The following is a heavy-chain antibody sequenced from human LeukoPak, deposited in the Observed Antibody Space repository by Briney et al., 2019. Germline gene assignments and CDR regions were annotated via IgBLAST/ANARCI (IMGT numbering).Heavy chain of an antibody. CDR2: INHCGST. J-gene: IGHJ3*02. CDR1: GGSFSGYY. Sequence: SETLSLTCAVYGGSFSGYYWRWLRQPPGKGLEGFGEINHCGSTHYNPSLKSRVTISVDTSKNQFSLKLSSVTAEDTAVYYCARGSPLNPGAFDIWGQGTMVTVSS. CDR3: ARGSPLNPGAFDI. D-gene: IGHD1-14*01. V-gene: IGHV4-34*01.